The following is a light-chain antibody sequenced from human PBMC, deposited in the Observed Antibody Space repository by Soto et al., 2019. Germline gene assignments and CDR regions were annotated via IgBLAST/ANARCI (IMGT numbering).Light chain of an antibody. V-gene: IGLV2-11*01. CDR3: SSSAGQYNLWV. CDR2: NVN. Sequence: QSALTQPPSVSGSPGQSVTISCSGTSSDVGAYKYVSWYQQHPGKAPKVVIYNVNQRPSGVPDRFSGSKSGNTASLTISGLQAEDEADYHCSSSAGQYNLWVFGRGTKLHVL. J-gene: IGLJ3*02. CDR1: SSDVGAYKY.